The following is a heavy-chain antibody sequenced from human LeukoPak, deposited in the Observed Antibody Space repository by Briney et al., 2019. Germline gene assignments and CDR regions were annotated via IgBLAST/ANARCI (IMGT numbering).Heavy chain of an antibody. Sequence: SETLSLTCTVSGDAISSFYWSWIRQPAGKGLEGIGRIYTSGSTNYNPSLKSRVTMSVDTSKNQFSLKLSSVTAADTAVYYCARDVVAAPGTWDYWGQGTLVTVSS. CDR1: GDAISSFY. CDR2: IYTSGST. V-gene: IGHV4-4*07. CDR3: ARDVVAAPGTWDY. D-gene: IGHD6-13*01. J-gene: IGHJ4*02.